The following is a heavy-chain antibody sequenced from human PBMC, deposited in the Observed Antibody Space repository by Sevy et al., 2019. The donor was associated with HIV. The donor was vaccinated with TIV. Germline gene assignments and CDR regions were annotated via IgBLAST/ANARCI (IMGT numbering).Heavy chain of an antibody. CDR3: TRDRYFDWSPPGGMDV. Sequence: GGSLRLSCTASGFTFGDYAMSWFRQAPGKGLEWVGFIRSKAYGGTTEYAASVKGRFTISRDDSKSMAYLQMNSLKTEDTAVYYCTRDRYFDWSPPGGMDVWGQGTTVTVSS. J-gene: IGHJ6*02. V-gene: IGHV3-49*03. D-gene: IGHD3-9*01. CDR1: GFTFGDYA. CDR2: IRSKAYGGTT.